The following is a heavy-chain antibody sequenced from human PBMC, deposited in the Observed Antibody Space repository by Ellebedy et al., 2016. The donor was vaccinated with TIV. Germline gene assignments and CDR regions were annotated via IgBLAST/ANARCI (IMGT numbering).Heavy chain of an antibody. CDR3: ARDRGTWIQLWQFDY. Sequence: ASVKVSCXASGYTFTDYYMHWVRQAPGQGLEWMGWINPNSGGTNYAQKFQGRVTMTRDTSISTAYMELSRLRSDDTAVYYCARDRGTWIQLWQFDYWGQGTLVTVSS. J-gene: IGHJ4*02. CDR1: GYTFTDYY. V-gene: IGHV1-2*02. CDR2: INPNSGGT. D-gene: IGHD5-18*01.